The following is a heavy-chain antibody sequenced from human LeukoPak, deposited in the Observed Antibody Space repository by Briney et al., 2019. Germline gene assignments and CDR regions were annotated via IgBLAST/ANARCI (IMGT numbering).Heavy chain of an antibody. J-gene: IGHJ4*02. D-gene: IGHD1-7*01. CDR2: IKQDGSEK. Sequence: GGSLRLSCAASGFTFSSYWMSWVRQAPGKGLEWVANIKQDGSEKYYVDSVKGRFTISRDNAKNSLYLQMNSLRAEDTAVYYCARNRDGNYPDYFDCWGQGTLVTVSS. CDR3: ARNRDGNYPDYFDC. CDR1: GFTFSSYW. V-gene: IGHV3-7*01.